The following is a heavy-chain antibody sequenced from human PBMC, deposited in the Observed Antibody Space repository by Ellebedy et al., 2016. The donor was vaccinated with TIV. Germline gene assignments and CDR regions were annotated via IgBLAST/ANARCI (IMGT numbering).Heavy chain of an antibody. CDR2: INAGNGNT. Sequence: ASVKVSXXASGYTFTSYAMHWVRQAPGQRLEWMGWINAGNGNTKYSQKLQGRVTMTTDTSTSTAYMELRSLRSDDTAVYYCARGVGAPPTLDYYYYMDVWGKGTTVTVSS. V-gene: IGHV1-3*01. D-gene: IGHD1-26*01. J-gene: IGHJ6*03. CDR3: ARGVGAPPTLDYYYYMDV. CDR1: GYTFTSYA.